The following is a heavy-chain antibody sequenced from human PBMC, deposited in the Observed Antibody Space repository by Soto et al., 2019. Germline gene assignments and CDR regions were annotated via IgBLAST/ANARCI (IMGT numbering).Heavy chain of an antibody. D-gene: IGHD5-12*01. CDR2: IYYSGST. V-gene: IGHV4-39*01. J-gene: IGHJ4*02. CDR3: AGRDGYNLGYYFDY. CDR1: GGSISSSSYY. Sequence: SETLSLTCTVSGGSISSSSYYWGWIRQPPGKGLEWIGSIYYSGSTYYNPSLKSRVTISVDTSKNQFSLKLSSVTAADTAVYYCAGRDGYNLGYYFDYWGQVTLVTVSS.